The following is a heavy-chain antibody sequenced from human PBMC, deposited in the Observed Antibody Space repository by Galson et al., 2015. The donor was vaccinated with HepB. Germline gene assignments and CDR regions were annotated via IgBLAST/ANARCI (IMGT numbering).Heavy chain of an antibody. D-gene: IGHD6-6*01. CDR1: GFTFDDYA. V-gene: IGHV3-9*01. CDR2: ISWDSASV. CDR3: AKDIGDASSARSYYSMDV. J-gene: IGHJ6*02. Sequence: SLRLSCAGSGFTFDDYAMHWVRQAPGKGLEWVARISWDSASVCYADSVKGRFTISRDNAKNSLYLQMNSLRAEDTALYYCAKDIGDASSARSYYSMDVWGQGTLVTVSS.